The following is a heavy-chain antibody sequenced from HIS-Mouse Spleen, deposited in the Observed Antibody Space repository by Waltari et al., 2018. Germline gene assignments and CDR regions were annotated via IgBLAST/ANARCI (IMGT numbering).Heavy chain of an antibody. J-gene: IGHJ2*01. CDR3: AREIPYSSSWYDWYFDL. V-gene: IGHV4-39*07. D-gene: IGHD6-13*01. CDR1: GGSVSRSSYY. Sequence: QLQLQESGPGLVKPSDTLSLTSTVSGGSVSRSSYYWGWIRQPPGKGLEWIGSIYYSGSTYYNPSLKSRVTISVDTSKNQFSLKLSSVTAADTAVYYCAREIPYSSSWYDWYFDLWGRGTLVTVSS. CDR2: IYYSGST.